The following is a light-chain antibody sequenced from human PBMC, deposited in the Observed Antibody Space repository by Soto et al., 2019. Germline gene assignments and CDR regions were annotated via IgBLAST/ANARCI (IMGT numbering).Light chain of an antibody. CDR1: QTITDW. J-gene: IGKJ2*01. CDR2: RAS. CDR3: QQYNSYPYT. V-gene: IGKV1-5*03. Sequence: DIRMTQSPSTLSAFVGDSVTITCRASQTITDWLAWYQQKPGKAPKFLIYRASYLESGVPSRFSGSGSGTEFTLTISSLQPDDFATYYCQQYNSYPYTFGQGTKVEIK.